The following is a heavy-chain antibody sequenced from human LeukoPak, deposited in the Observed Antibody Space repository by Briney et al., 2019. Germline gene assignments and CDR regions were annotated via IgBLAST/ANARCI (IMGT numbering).Heavy chain of an antibody. CDR1: GGSISSYY. CDR2: IYYSGST. J-gene: IGHJ5*01. D-gene: IGHD3-10*01. CDR3: ARSRQASGLFNS. V-gene: IGHV4-59*08. Sequence: SETLSLTCTVSGGSISSYYWSWIRHPPGKGLEWIGYIYYSGSTNYNPSLKSRVTISVDTSKNQFSLKLSSVTAADTAVYYCARSRQASGLFNSWGQGTLVVVSS.